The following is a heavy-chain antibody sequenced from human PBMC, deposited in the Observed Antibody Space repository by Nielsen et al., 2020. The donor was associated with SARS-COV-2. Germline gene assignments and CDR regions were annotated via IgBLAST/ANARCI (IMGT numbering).Heavy chain of an antibody. D-gene: IGHD1-1*01. CDR1: GFTFSASW. CDR2: IRPDGTGA. J-gene: IGHJ4*02. V-gene: IGHV3-7*01. CDR3: ASLNWVDPTSN. Sequence: GGSLRLSCAASGFTFSASWMAWVRQAPGKGLEWLSNIRPDGTGANYVDSVKGRFTISKDNAKNSLYLQMHNLRAEDTAVYFCASLNWVDPTSNWGPGTPVTVSA.